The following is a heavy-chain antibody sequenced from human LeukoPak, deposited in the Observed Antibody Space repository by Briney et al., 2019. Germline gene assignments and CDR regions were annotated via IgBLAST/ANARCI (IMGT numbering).Heavy chain of an antibody. D-gene: IGHD6-19*01. J-gene: IGHJ4*02. CDR1: GYSFTSYW. V-gene: IGHV5-51*01. CDR2: IYPGDSDT. Sequence: GESLKISCKGSGYSFTSYWIGWVRQMPGKGLEWMGIIYPGDSDTRYGPSFQGQATISADKSISTAYLQWSSLKASGTAMYYCARLRAGYSSGWEKLDYWGQGTLVTVSS. CDR3: ARLRAGYSSGWEKLDY.